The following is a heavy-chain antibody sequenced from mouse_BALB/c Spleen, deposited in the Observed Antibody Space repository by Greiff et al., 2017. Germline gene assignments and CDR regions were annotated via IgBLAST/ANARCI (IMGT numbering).Heavy chain of an antibody. J-gene: IGHJ4*01. CDR1: GFTFSSYA. CDR3: ARDDYDDYAMDY. D-gene: IGHD2-4*01. V-gene: IGHV5-9-1*01. Sequence: DVMVVESGGGLVKPGGSLKLSCAASGFTFSSYAMSWVRQTPEKRLEWVATISSGGSYTYYPDSVKGRFTISRDNAKNTLYLQMSSLRSEDTAMYYCARDDYDDYAMDYWGQGTSVTVSS. CDR2: ISSGGSYT.